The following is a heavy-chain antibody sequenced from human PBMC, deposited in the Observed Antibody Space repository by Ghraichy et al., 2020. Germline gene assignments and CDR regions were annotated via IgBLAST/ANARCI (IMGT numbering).Heavy chain of an antibody. CDR3: AGGLPPLRHYGEDY. J-gene: IGHJ4*02. CDR2: LSGTTRHI. CDR1: GFTFSTYD. D-gene: IGHD4-17*01. V-gene: IGHV3-21*01. Sequence: GGSLRLSCAASGFTFSTYDMSWVRQAPGKGLEWVSSLSGTTRHIYYADSVRGRFTISRDNAKNSLYLQMNSLRAEDTAVYYCAGGLPPLRHYGEDYWGQGALVTVSS.